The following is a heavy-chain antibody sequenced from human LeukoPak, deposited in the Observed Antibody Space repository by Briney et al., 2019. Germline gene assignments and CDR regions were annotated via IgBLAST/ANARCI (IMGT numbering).Heavy chain of an antibody. CDR3: AKGGGSGSYPEYFQH. J-gene: IGHJ1*01. CDR1: GFTFSSYA. D-gene: IGHD1-26*01. CDR2: ISGSGGST. V-gene: IGHV3-23*01. Sequence: GGSLRLSCAASGFTFSSYAMSWVRQAPGKGLEWVSAISGSGGSTYYADSVKGRFTISRDNSKNTLYLQMNSLSAEDTAVYYCAKGGGSGSYPEYFQHWGQGTLVTVSS.